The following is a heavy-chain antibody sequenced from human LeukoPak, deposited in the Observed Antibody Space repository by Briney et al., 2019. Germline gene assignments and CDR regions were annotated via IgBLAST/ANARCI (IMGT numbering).Heavy chain of an antibody. V-gene: IGHV3-9*01. CDR3: AKRLGISTVVTPAAFDI. D-gene: IGHD4-23*01. Sequence: PGGSLRLSCAASGFTFDDYAMHWVRQPPGKGLEWVSGINWNSGSIGYADSVKGRFTISRDNAKKSLYLQMNSLRAEDTALYYCAKRLGISTVVTPAAFDIWGQGTMVTVSS. CDR2: INWNSGSI. CDR1: GFTFDDYA. J-gene: IGHJ3*02.